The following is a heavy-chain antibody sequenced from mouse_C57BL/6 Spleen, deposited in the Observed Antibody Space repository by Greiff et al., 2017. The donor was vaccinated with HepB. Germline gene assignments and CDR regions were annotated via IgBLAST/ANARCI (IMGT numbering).Heavy chain of an antibody. D-gene: IGHD2-5*01. CDR1: GFTFSSYA. CDR2: ISDGGSYT. J-gene: IGHJ1*03. V-gene: IGHV5-4*01. CDR3: ARDPHPSYSNPRWWYFDV. Sequence: EVQGVESGGGLVKPGGSLKLSCAASGFTFSSYAMSWVRQTPEKRLEWVATISDGGSYTYYPDNVKGRFTISRDNAKNNLYLQMSHLKSEDTAMYYCARDPHPSYSNPRWWYFDVRGTGTTVTVSS.